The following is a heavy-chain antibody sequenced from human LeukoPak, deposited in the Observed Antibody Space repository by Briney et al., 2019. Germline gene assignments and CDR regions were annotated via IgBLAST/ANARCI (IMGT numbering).Heavy chain of an antibody. CDR3: ARADYYGSGSPPLDY. V-gene: IGHV4-31*03. CDR1: GGSISSGGYY. Sequence: PSETLSLTCTVSGGSISSGGYYWSWIRQHPGKGLEWIGYIYYSGSTYYNPSLKSRVTISVDTSKNQFSLKLSSVTAADTAVYYCARADYYGSGSPPLDYWGQGTLVIVSS. D-gene: IGHD3-10*01. CDR2: IYYSGST. J-gene: IGHJ4*02.